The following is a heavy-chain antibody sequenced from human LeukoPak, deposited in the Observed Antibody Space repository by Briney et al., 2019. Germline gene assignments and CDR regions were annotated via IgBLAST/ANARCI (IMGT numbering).Heavy chain of an antibody. J-gene: IGHJ4*02. CDR1: GGSINLYY. Sequence: SETVSLTCTVSGGSINLYYWSWIRQPPGKGLEWIGYFYDTRSPKYNPSLERRVTISVDMSRKQFSLNISSVTTADTAVYYCARGRDSLTYWGQGTLATVPS. CDR2: FYDTRSP. V-gene: IGHV4-59*01. D-gene: IGHD3/OR15-3a*01. CDR3: ARGRDSLTY.